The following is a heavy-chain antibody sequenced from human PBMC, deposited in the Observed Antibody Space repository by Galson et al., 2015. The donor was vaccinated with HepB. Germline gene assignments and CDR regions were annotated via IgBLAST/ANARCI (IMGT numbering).Heavy chain of an antibody. J-gene: IGHJ4*02. V-gene: IGHV4-34*01. CDR2: INHSGST. D-gene: IGHD3-10*01. Sequence: ETLSLTCAVYGGSFSGYYWSWIRQPPGKGLEWIGEINHSGSTNYNPSLKSRVTISVDTSKNQFSLKLSSVTAADTAVYYCARGKDLWFHWGQGTLVTVSS. CDR3: ARGKDLWFH. CDR1: GGSFSGYY.